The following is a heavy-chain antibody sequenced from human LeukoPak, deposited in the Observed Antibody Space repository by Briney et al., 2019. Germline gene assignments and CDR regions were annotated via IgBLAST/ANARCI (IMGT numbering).Heavy chain of an antibody. D-gene: IGHD6-19*01. CDR2: IYTSGST. J-gene: IGHJ5*02. V-gene: IGHV4-4*07. CDR3: ARQRIGSGWNNWFDP. Sequence: SETLSLTCTVSGGSISSYYWSWIRQPSGKGLEWIGRIYTSGSTNYNPSLKSRVTMSVDTSKNQFSLKLSSVTAADTAVYYCARQRIGSGWNNWFDPWGQGTLVTVSS. CDR1: GGSISSYY.